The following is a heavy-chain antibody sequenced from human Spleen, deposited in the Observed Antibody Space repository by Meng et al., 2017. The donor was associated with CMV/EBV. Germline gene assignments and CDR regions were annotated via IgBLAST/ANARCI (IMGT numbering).Heavy chain of an antibody. Sequence: GESLKISCAASGFTFSVYSMNWVRQAPGKGLEWVSSISSSSSFIYYADSLKGRFTISRDNGKNTLYLQMNSLRAEDSAVYYCARDVVEGSVWLGYWGQGTLVTVSS. CDR2: ISSSSSFI. CDR1: GFTFSVYS. J-gene: IGHJ4*02. CDR3: ARDVVEGSVWLGY. D-gene: IGHD2-15*01. V-gene: IGHV3-21*01.